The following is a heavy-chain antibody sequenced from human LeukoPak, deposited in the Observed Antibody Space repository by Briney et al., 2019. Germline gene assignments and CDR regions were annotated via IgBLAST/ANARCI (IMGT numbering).Heavy chain of an antibody. CDR3: AKMVEQQLLFDY. J-gene: IGHJ4*02. Sequence: PGGSLRLSCAASGFTFSSYGMHWVRQAPGKGLEWVAVISYDGSNKYYADSVKGRFTISRDNSKNTLYLQMNSLRAEDTAVYYCAKMVEQQLLFDYWGQGTLVTVSS. CDR1: GFTFSSYG. V-gene: IGHV3-30*18. CDR2: ISYDGSNK. D-gene: IGHD6-13*01.